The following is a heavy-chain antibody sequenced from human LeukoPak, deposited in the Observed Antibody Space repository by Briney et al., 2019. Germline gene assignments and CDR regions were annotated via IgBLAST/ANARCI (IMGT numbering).Heavy chain of an antibody. CDR3: ARGGYSGSYYRFS. CDR1: GFTFSDYW. J-gene: IGHJ4*02. CDR2: ISKEGDNA. V-gene: IGHV3-74*01. D-gene: IGHD3-22*01. Sequence: PGGSLRLSCAASGFTFSDYWMHWVRQVPGKGLVWLSRISKEGDNAVYADSAKVRFTMARDNAKKTVYLQLTTLRPEETAVYYCARGGYSGSYYRFSWGQGTLVTVSS.